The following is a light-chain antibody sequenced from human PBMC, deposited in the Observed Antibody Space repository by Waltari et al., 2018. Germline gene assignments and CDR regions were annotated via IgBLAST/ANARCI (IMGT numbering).Light chain of an antibody. V-gene: IGLV1-47*01. J-gene: IGLJ2*01. Sequence: QSVLTQPPSASGTPGQRVTIACSGDSSNIGSSFVYWYQQVPGTAPKLLLYRNDPRPSGIPDRFSGSTSGTSASLAISGLRSEDESDYYCAAEAESLRIVVFGGGTKLTVL. CDR2: RND. CDR3: AAEAESLRIVV. CDR1: SSNIGSSF.